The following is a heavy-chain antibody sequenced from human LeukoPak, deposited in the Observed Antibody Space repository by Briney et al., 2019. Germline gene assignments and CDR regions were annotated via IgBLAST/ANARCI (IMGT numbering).Heavy chain of an antibody. Sequence: SETLSLTCTISGGSISTDYWSWIRQSPGKGLVYIGHIYYNGDTRYNPSLERPVTISVDTSKNQFSLKLTSVTAADTAVYYCARLAYRPPGHPEYMDVWGQGATVTVSS. V-gene: IGHV4-59*08. CDR2: IYYNGDT. J-gene: IGHJ6*02. D-gene: IGHD1-14*01. CDR3: ARLAYRPPGHPEYMDV. CDR1: GGSISTDY.